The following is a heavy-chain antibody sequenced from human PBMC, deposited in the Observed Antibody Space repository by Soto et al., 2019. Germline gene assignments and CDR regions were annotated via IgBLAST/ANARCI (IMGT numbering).Heavy chain of an antibody. Sequence: ASVKVSCKASGYTFTSYYRHWVRQAPGQGLEWMGMINAGSGNTRYAQKFQGRVTITRDTSASTAYMELSSLRSEDTAVYYCARGTYYYYGMDVWGQGTTVTVSS. CDR3: ARGTYYYYGMDV. CDR1: GYTFTSYY. CDR2: INAGSGNT. V-gene: IGHV1-46*01. J-gene: IGHJ6*02.